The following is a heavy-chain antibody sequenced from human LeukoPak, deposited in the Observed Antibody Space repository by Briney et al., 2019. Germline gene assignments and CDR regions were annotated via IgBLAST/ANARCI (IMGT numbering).Heavy chain of an antibody. V-gene: IGHV4-34*01. CDR3: AGYYDFWSGYMDV. CDR2: INHSGST. CDR1: GGSFSDYY. D-gene: IGHD3-3*01. Sequence: SETLSLTCAVSGGSFSDYYWSWIRQPPGKGLEWIAEINHSGSTNYNPSLKSRVTISVDTSKNQFSLKLSSVTAADTAVYYCAGYYDFWSGYMDVWGKGTTVTVSS. J-gene: IGHJ6*03.